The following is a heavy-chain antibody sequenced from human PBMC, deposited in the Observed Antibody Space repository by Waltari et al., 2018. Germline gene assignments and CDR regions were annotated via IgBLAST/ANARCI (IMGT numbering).Heavy chain of an antibody. CDR3: ARDYLDYGDYGVDYYYGMDV. CDR2: IYHSGST. J-gene: IGHJ6*02. Sequence: QVQLQESGPGLVKPSETLSLTCAVSGYSISSGYYWGWIRQPPGKGLEWIGSIYHSGSTYYNPSLKSRVTISVDTSKNQFSLKLSSVTAADTAVYYCARDYLDYGDYGVDYYYGMDVWGQGTTVTVSS. D-gene: IGHD4-17*01. CDR1: GYSISSGYY. V-gene: IGHV4-38-2*02.